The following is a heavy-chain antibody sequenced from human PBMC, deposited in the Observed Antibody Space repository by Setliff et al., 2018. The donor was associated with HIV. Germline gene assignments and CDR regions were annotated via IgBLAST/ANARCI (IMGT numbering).Heavy chain of an antibody. Sequence: SETLSLTCTVSGDSISRDFYYWNWIRQPAGKGLEWIGHIYTNGRTHYNPSLKSRVTISVDTSKNQFSLKLTSVTAADTAVYYCARHYGAVKSVVTVVAKYFPHWGQGTLVTVSS. CDR1: GDSISRDFYY. V-gene: IGHV4-61*09. D-gene: IGHD2-21*02. CDR2: IYTNGRT. CDR3: ARHYGAVKSVVTVVAKYFPH. J-gene: IGHJ1*01.